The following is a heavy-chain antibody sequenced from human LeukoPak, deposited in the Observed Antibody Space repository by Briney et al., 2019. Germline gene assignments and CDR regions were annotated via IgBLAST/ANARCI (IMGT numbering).Heavy chain of an antibody. CDR1: GYTFCSYD. D-gene: IGHD3-22*01. V-gene: IGHV1-8*02. CDR3: ARLSETAAYYYTSGYYFLGY. J-gene: IGHJ4*02. Sequence: ASVSVSFKASGYTFCSYDINWVRQATGQGLEWMGWMNPGSGNTGYAQRFQGRVTMTRDTSTNTAYMELSGLRSEDTAIYYCARLSETAAYYYTSGYYFLGYWGQGTLVTVDS. CDR2: MNPGSGNT.